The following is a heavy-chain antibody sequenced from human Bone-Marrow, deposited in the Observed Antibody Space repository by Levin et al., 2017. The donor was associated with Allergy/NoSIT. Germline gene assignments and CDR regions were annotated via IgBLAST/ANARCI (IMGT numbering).Heavy chain of an antibody. V-gene: IGHV4-39*01. D-gene: IGHD3-22*01. J-gene: IGHJ5*02. CDR3: ARRPGDYDSSGPLWFDP. CDR2: IYYSGST. CDR1: GGSISSSSYY. Sequence: SETLSLTCTVSGGSISSSSYYWGWIRQPPGKGLEWIGSIYYSGSTYYNPSLKSRVTISVDTSKNQFSLKLSSVTAADTAVYYCARRPGDYDSSGPLWFDPWGQGTLVTVSS.